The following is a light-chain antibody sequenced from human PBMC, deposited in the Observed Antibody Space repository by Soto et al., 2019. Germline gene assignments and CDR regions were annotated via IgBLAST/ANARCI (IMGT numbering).Light chain of an antibody. CDR3: MQALQTPLT. V-gene: IGKV2-28*01. Sequence: DIVMTQSPLSLPVTPGEPASISCRSSQSLLHSNGYNYLDWYMQKPGQSPHLLIYLGSNRASGVHDRFSGSGSGTDFTLKISRVEAEDVGVYYCMQALQTPLTFGGGTKVEIK. J-gene: IGKJ4*01. CDR2: LGS. CDR1: QSLLHSNGYNY.